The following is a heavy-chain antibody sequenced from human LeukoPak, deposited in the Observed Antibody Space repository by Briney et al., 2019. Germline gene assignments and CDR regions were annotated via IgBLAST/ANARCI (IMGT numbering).Heavy chain of an antibody. J-gene: IGHJ4*02. D-gene: IGHD1-1*01. CDR3: ARGYSPSVRTTGNDY. V-gene: IGHV1-8*01. CDR1: GYTFTSHD. Sequence: ASVKVSCKASGYTFTSHDINWVRQATGQGLEWMGWMNPNSGNTGYAQKFQGRVAMTRDTSINTAYLDLYSLRSEDTAVYYCARGYSPSVRTTGNDYWGQGTLVTVSS. CDR2: MNPNSGNT.